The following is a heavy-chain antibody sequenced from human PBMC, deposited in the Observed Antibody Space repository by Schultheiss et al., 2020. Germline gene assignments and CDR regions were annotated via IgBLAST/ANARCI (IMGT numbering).Heavy chain of an antibody. Sequence: GGSLRLSCAASGFTFSSYSMNWVRQAPGKGLEWVSAISGGGDTTHYADSVKGRFTISRDNSKNTLYLQMNSLRAEDTAVYYCARDRLRYFDWLKHPTDYWGQGTLVTVSS. J-gene: IGHJ4*02. CDR3: ARDRLRYFDWLKHPTDY. V-gene: IGHV3-NL1*01. CDR2: ISGGGDTT. D-gene: IGHD3-9*01. CDR1: GFTFSSYS.